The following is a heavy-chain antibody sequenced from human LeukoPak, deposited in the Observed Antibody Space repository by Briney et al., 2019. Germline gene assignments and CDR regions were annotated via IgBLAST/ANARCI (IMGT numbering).Heavy chain of an antibody. CDR3: ARVQLGYCSGGSCYRGYYYYYMDV. CDR2: IYYSGST. D-gene: IGHD2-15*01. V-gene: IGHV4-59*01. Sequence: SETLSLTCTVSGGSTSSYYWSWIRQPPGKGLEWIGYIYYSGSTNYNPSLKSRVTISVDTSKNQFSLKLSSVTAADTAVYYCARVQLGYCSGGSCYRGYYYYYMDVWGKGTTVTVSS. CDR1: GGSTSSYY. J-gene: IGHJ6*03.